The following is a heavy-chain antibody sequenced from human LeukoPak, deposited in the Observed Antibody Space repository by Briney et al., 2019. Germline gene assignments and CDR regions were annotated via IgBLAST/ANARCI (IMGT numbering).Heavy chain of an antibody. CDR2: IYYSGST. J-gene: IGHJ5*02. V-gene: IGHV4-59*01. CDR1: GGSISSYY. CDR3: ARDSYYYGSSGYYKGWFDP. Sequence: SETLSLTCTVSGGSISSYYWSWIRQPPGKGLEWIGYIYYSGSTNYNPSLKSRVTISVDTSKNQFSLKLSSVTAADTAVYYCARDSYYYGSSGYYKGWFDPGGQGTLVTVSS. D-gene: IGHD3-22*01.